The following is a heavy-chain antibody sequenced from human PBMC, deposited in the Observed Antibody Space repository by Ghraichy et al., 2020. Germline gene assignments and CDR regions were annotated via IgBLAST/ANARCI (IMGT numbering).Heavy chain of an antibody. CDR3: ASYRTGTYYEGIY. V-gene: IGHV3-48*02. J-gene: IGHJ4*02. CDR1: GFTFNSYS. CDR2: ISPTSTTI. Sequence: GGSLRLSCAASGFTFNSYSMIWIRQAPGKGPEWVSYISPTSTTILYGNSVRGRFTISRDNAKDSLYLQMNGLRDEDTAVYFCASYRTGTYYEGIYWGRGTLVTVSS. D-gene: IGHD1-26*01.